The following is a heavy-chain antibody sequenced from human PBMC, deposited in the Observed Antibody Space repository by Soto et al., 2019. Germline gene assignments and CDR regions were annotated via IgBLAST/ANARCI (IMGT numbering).Heavy chain of an antibody. CDR1: GFPFSHYA. D-gene: IGHD3-16*02. V-gene: IGHV3-23*01. Sequence: EVQMLESGGCLVQPGGSLRLSCAASGFPFSHYAMTWDRQAPGKWLEWGSGISGNTGHAYYADSVKDRFTISRDNSKNALYLQRDSLRAEDTAGYYCAKVPSQYIWGSYLRYYDYWGQGTLVTLSS. CDR2: ISGNTGHA. CDR3: AKVPSQYIWGSYLRYYDY. J-gene: IGHJ4*02.